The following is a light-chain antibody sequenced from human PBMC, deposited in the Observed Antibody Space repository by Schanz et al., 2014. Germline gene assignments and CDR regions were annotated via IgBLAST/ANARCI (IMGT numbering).Light chain of an antibody. CDR2: GAS. Sequence: EVVMTQSPDTLSLSPGEGVTLSCRASQSVSSNLAWFQQKPGQAPRLLIYGASTRAAGIPDRFSGCGSGTDFTLTISRLEPEDFALYYCQQYGSSPLTFGGGTKVEI. CDR3: QQYGSSPLT. J-gene: IGKJ4*01. CDR1: QSVSSN. V-gene: IGKV3-20*01.